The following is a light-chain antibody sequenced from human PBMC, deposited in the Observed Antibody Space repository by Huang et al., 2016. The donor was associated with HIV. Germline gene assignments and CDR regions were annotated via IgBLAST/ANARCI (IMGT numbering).Light chain of an antibody. CDR1: QSVTSSY. Sequence: PGERATLSCRASQSVTSSYLAWYQQKRGQAPSLLIYGASNRATGIPDRFSGSGSGTDFTLTINRLNPEDFAMYYCQQYGTSPGTFGQGTKVEIK. CDR2: GAS. CDR3: QQYGTSPGT. J-gene: IGKJ1*01. V-gene: IGKV3-20*01.